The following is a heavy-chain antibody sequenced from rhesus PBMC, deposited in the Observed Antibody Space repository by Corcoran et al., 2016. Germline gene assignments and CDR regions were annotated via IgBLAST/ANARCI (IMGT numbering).Heavy chain of an antibody. J-gene: IGHJ4*01. Sequence: QVQLQESGPGLVKPSETLSLTCAVSGGSISSGYYYWSWNRQPPGKGLEWIGYITYSGSTSYNPSLKSRVTISRDTSKNQFSLKLDSVTAADTAVYYCARGRGSSYVDYWGQGVLVTVSS. CDR1: GGSISSGYYY. V-gene: IGHV4-122*02. CDR3: ARGRGSSYVDY. CDR2: ITYSGST. D-gene: IGHD4-29*01.